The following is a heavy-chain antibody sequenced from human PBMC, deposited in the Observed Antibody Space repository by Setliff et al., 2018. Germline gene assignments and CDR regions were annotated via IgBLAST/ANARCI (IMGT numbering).Heavy chain of an antibody. CDR1: GFTFSSYA. CDR2: ISGSGGST. Sequence: GALRLSCAASGFTFSSYAMSWVRQAPGKGLEWVSAISGSGGSTYYADSVKGRFTISRDNSKNTLYLQMNSLRAEDTAVYYCAKVRVRGGTTVTIRYYFDYWGQGTLVTVSS. J-gene: IGHJ4*02. V-gene: IGHV3-23*01. CDR3: AKVRVRGGTTVTIRYYFDY. D-gene: IGHD4-17*01.